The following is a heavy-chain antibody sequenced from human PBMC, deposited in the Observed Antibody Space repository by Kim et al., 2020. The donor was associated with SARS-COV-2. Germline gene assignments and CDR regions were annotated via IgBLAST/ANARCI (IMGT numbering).Heavy chain of an antibody. CDR1: GGSFSGYY. V-gene: IGHV4-34*01. CDR2: INHSGST. CDR3: ATWPAAAGIP. J-gene: IGHJ5*02. Sequence: SETLSLTCAVYGGSFSGYYWSWIRQPPGKGLEWIGEINHSGSTNYNPSLKSRVTISVDTSKNQFSLKLSSVTAADTAVYYCATWPAAAGIPWGQGTLVTVSS. D-gene: IGHD6-13*01.